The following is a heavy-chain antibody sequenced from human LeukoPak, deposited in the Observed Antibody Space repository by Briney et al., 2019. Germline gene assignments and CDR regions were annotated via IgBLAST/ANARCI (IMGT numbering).Heavy chain of an antibody. CDR2: IRQDGSDK. J-gene: IGHJ5*02. CDR3: AREVGPPPVRFDP. D-gene: IGHD1-26*01. Sequence: GGSLRLSCAASGFTFTNYWMSWVRQAPGKGLEWVASIRQDGSDKYYVDSVTGRFTISRGNAKNSLYLQMNSLRAEDTAVYYCAREVGPPPVRFDPWGQGTLVTVSS. V-gene: IGHV3-7*01. CDR1: GFTFTNYW.